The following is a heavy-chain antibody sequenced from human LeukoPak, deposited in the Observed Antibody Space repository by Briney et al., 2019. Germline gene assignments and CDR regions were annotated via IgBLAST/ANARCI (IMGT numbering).Heavy chain of an antibody. CDR1: GFTVSSNY. CDR2: IYSGGST. J-gene: IGHJ4*02. CDR3: ARARTGQNFDY. V-gene: IGHV3-53*01. Sequence: GGSLRLSCAASGFTVSSNYMSWVRQAPGKGLEWVSVIYSGGSTYYADSVKGRFTISRDNSKNTLYLQMNSLRAEDTAVYYCARARTGQNFDYWGQGTLVTVSS. D-gene: IGHD2-8*02.